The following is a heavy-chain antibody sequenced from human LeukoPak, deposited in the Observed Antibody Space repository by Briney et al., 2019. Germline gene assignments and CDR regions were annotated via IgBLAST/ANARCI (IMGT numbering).Heavy chain of an antibody. CDR1: GGSISSGDYY. Sequence: SETLSLTCTVSGGSISSGDYYWSWIRQPPGKGLEWIGYIYYSGSTYYNPSLKSRVTISVDTSKNHFSLKLSSVTAADTAVYYCARSIKEENWFDPWGQGTLVTVSS. CDR2: IYYSGST. D-gene: IGHD3-10*01. J-gene: IGHJ5*02. CDR3: ARSIKEENWFDP. V-gene: IGHV4-30-4*01.